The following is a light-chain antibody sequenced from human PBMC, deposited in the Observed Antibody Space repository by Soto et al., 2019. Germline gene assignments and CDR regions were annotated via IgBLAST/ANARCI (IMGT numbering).Light chain of an antibody. V-gene: IGKV3-11*01. Sequence: EIVLTXSXXXXSLSPGERATLSCRASQSVSSYLAWYQQRPGQAPRLLIYDASNRATGIPARFSGSGSGTDFTLTISSLEPEDCAVYYCQQRSDGFTFGPGTKVDI. CDR1: QSVSSY. J-gene: IGKJ3*01. CDR3: QQRSDGFT. CDR2: DAS.